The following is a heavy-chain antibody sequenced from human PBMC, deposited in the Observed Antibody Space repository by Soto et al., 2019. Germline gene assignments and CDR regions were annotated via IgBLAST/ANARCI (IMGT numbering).Heavy chain of an antibody. CDR1: GYTFTSYG. J-gene: IGHJ6*02. D-gene: IGHD2-15*01. CDR3: ARDLPDIVVVVAATPALRRYYYYGMDV. Sequence: EASVKVSCKASGYTFTSYGISWVRQAPGQGLEWMGWISAYNGNTNYAQKLQGRVTMTTDTSTSTAYMELRSLRSDDTAVYYCARDLPDIVVVVAATPALRRYYYYGMDVWGQGTTVTVSS. CDR2: ISAYNGNT. V-gene: IGHV1-18*04.